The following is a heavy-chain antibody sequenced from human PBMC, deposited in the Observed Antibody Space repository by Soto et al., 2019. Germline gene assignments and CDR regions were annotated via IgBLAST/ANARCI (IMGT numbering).Heavy chain of an antibody. J-gene: IGHJ4*02. Sequence: VASVKVSGKASGYTIASYAISWGGQAPGQGLEWMGWISAYNGNTNYAQKLQGRVTMTTDTSTSTAYMELRSLRSDDTAVYYCASASYCGGDCYPHWGQGTLVTVSS. D-gene: IGHD2-21*02. CDR2: ISAYNGNT. CDR3: ASASYCGGDCYPH. V-gene: IGHV1-18*04. CDR1: GYTIASYA.